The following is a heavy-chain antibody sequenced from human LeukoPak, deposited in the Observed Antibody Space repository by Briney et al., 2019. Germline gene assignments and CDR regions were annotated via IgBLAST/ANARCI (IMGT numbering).Heavy chain of an antibody. J-gene: IGHJ6*03. CDR2: IYTSGST. Sequence: SETLSLTCTVSGGSISSYYWSWIRQPAGKGLEWIGRIYTSGSTNCNPSLKSRVTMSVDTSKNQFSLKLSSVTAADTAVYYCASVTGTSTGGYMDVWGKGTTVTVSS. D-gene: IGHD1/OR15-1a*01. CDR3: ASVTGTSTGGYMDV. V-gene: IGHV4-4*07. CDR1: GGSISSYY.